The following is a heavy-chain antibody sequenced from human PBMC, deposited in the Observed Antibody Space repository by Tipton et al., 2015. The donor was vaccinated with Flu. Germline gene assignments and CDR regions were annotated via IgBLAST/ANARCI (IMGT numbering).Heavy chain of an antibody. CDR3: ARVTVVPAAIRGWFDP. Sequence: SLRLSCAASGFTFSSYEMNWVRQAPGKGLEWVSYISSSGSTIYYADSVKGRFTISRDNAKNSLYLQMNSLRAEDTAVYYCARVTVVPAAIRGWFDPWGQGTLVTVSS. J-gene: IGHJ5*02. D-gene: IGHD2-2*01. V-gene: IGHV3-48*03. CDR1: GFTFSSYE. CDR2: ISSSGSTI.